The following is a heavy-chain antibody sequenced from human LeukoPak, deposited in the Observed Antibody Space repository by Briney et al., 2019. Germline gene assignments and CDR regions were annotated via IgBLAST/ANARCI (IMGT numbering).Heavy chain of an antibody. CDR3: ARHAGGAVAVFPTPNPHLQPGTVYYGMDV. J-gene: IGHJ6*02. V-gene: IGHV5-51*01. Sequence: PGESLKISCKGSGYSFTSYWIGWVRQMPGKGLEWMGIIYPGDSDTRYSPSFQGQVTISADKSISTAYLQWSSLKASDTAMYYCARHAGGAVAVFPTPNPHLQPGTVYYGMDVWGQGTTVTVSS. CDR1: GYSFTSYW. D-gene: IGHD6-19*01. CDR2: IYPGDSDT.